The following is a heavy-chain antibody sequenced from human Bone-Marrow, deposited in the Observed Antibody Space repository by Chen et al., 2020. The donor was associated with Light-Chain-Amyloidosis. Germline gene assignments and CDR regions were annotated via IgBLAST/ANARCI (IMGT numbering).Heavy chain of an antibody. CDR3: ARGGLDH. V-gene: IGHV4-34*01. J-gene: IGHJ4*02. CDR2: INRSRST. CDR1: GGSISGYY. Sequence: QVQLQQWGAGLLKPSETLSLTCAVHGGSISGYYWNWLRQSPGKGLEWIGEINRSRSTNYNPSLKSRVTMSVDTSKNQFSLKVNSVTAADTAVYYCARGGLDHWGQGTLVTVSS.